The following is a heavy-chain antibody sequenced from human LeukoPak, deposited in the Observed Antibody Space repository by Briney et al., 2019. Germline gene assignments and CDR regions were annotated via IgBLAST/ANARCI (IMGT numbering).Heavy chain of an antibody. J-gene: IGHJ6*03. Sequence: GGSLRLSCAASGFKFSDYYMTWIRQAPGKGLEWVSYISNSSDSIYYADSVEGRFTISRDNAKNSLYLQMNSLRAEDTAVYYCTTLLSGSSIYYYYYMDVWGKRTTVTVSS. V-gene: IGHV3-11*01. D-gene: IGHD1-26*01. CDR3: TTLLSGSSIYYYYYMDV. CDR1: GFKFSDYY. CDR2: ISNSSDSI.